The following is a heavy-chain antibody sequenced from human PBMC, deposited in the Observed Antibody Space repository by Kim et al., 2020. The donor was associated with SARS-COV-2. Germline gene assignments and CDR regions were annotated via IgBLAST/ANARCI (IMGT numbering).Heavy chain of an antibody. J-gene: IGHJ4*02. CDR3: AKGYYGGESYGRHFGY. Sequence: GGSLRLSCAASGFTLSSYAMTWVRQAPGRGLEWVSVIYSAGIRTHYADSVKGRFTISRDESKNMLYLQMNSLRAEDTAIYYCAKGYYGGESYGRHFGYWGQGTLVTVSS. D-gene: IGHD4-17*01. CDR2: IYSAGIRT. V-gene: IGHV3-23*03. CDR1: GFTLSSYA.